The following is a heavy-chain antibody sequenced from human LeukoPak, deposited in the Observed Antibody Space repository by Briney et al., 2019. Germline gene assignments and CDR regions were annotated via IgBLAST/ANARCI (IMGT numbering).Heavy chain of an antibody. CDR3: AKRRHDYGDYYYMDV. D-gene: IGHD4-17*01. CDR1: GFTFSDYY. Sequence: GGSLGLSCAASGFTFSDYYMSWIRQAPGKGLEWVSYISSSGSTIYYADSVKGRFTISRVNSKNTLYLQMNSLRADDTAVYYCAKRRHDYGDYYYMDVWGKGTTVTVSS. CDR2: ISSSGSTI. J-gene: IGHJ6*03. V-gene: IGHV3-11*01.